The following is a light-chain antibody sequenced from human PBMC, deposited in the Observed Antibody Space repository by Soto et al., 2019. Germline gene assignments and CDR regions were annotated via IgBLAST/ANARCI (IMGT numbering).Light chain of an antibody. J-gene: IGKJ1*01. CDR1: QSISSY. V-gene: IGKV1-39*01. CDR2: AAS. CDR3: QHYNSYSEA. Sequence: DIQMTQSPSSLSASVGDRVTITCRASQSISSYLNWYQQKPGKAPKLLIYAASSLQSGVPSRFSGSGSGIDFTLTISSLQPEDFATYYCQHYNSYSEAFGQGTKVELK.